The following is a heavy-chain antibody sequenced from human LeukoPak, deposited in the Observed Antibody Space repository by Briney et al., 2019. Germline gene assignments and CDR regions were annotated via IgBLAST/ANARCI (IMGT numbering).Heavy chain of an antibody. CDR2: ISSSSSYT. CDR1: GFTFSDYY. Sequence: GGSLRLSCAASGFTFSDYYMSWIRQAPGKGLEWVSYISSSSSYTNYADSVKGRFTISRDNAKNSLYLQMSSLRAEDTAVYYCAREKSSGSSNYWGQGTLVTVSS. D-gene: IGHD1-26*01. V-gene: IGHV3-11*06. J-gene: IGHJ4*02. CDR3: AREKSSGSSNY.